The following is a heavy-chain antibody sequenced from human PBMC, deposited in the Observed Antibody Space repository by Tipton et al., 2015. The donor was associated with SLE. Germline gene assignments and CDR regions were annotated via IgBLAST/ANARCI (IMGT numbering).Heavy chain of an antibody. CDR1: GGSISTYY. D-gene: IGHD3-3*01. CDR2: IYYSGST. CDR3: ARGYYDFWSVYYTLDY. Sequence: TLSLTCTVSGGSISTYYFSWIRQPPGKGLEWIGYIYYSGSTNYNSSLKSRVTISVETSKNQFSLKLSSVTGADTAVYYCARGYYDFWSVYYTLDYWGQGTLVTVSS. J-gene: IGHJ4*02. V-gene: IGHV4-59*01.